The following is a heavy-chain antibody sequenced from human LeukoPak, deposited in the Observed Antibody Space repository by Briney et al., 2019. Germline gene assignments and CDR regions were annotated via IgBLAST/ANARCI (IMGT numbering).Heavy chain of an antibody. CDR2: INAGNGNT. V-gene: IGHV1-3*01. D-gene: IGHD2-2*01. J-gene: IGHJ5*02. CDR1: GYTFTSYA. CDR3: AHQEDCSSTSCYAGWFDP. Sequence: ASVKVSCKASGYTFTSYAMHWVRQAPGQRLEWMGWINAGNGNTKYSQKFQGRVTITRDTSASTAYVELSSLRSEDTAVYYCAHQEDCSSTSCYAGWFDPWGQGTLVTVSS.